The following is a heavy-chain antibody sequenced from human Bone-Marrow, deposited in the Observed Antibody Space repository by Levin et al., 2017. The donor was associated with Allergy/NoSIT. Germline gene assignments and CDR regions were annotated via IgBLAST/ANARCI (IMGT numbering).Heavy chain of an antibody. V-gene: IGHV3-13*01. J-gene: IGHJ2*01. CDR3: MREYCGPSANCLGWWYPDL. CDR1: GFTFGDYD. Sequence: HAGGSLRLSCTASGFTFGDYDFHWVRQAAGGGLEWLSTIAVLGHTFYPDSVKGRFTISKENDKAPLYLQMDRLRAEDTAVYYCMREYCGPSANCLGWWYPDLWGRGTLVTVSS. CDR2: IAVLGHT. D-gene: IGHD2-21*01.